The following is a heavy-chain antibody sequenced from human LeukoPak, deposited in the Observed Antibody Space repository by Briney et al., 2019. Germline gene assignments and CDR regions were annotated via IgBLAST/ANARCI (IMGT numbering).Heavy chain of an antibody. D-gene: IGHD2-15*01. CDR1: GYTLTELS. CDR3: ARPTRYCSGDGCYSSFNY. Sequence: GGSVKVSCKVSGYTLTELSVHWVRQAPGQGLEWMGWINTNTGNPTYAQGFTGRFVFSLDTSVATAYLQISSLKAEDTAMYYCARPTRYCSGDGCYSSFNYWGQGTLVTVSS. J-gene: IGHJ4*02. CDR2: INTNTGNP. V-gene: IGHV7-4-1*02.